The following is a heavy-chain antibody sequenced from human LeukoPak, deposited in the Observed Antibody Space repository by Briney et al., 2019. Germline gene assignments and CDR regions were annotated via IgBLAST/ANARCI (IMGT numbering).Heavy chain of an antibody. CDR2: ISGSGGST. V-gene: IGHV3-23*01. J-gene: IGHJ4*02. D-gene: IGHD5-18*01. Sequence: PGGSLRLSCAASGFTFSGYAMTWVRQAPGKGLEWVSGISGSGGSTYSADSVKGRFTISRDNSKNTLYLQMNSLRAEDTALYYCAKENSYGYFDYWGQGTLVTVSS. CDR1: GFTFSGYA. CDR3: AKENSYGYFDY.